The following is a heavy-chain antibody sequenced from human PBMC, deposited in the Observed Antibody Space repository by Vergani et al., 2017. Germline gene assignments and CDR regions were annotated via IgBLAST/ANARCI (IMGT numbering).Heavy chain of an antibody. CDR1: GGSISSGSYY. Sequence: QVQLQESGPGLVKPSQTLSLTCTVSGGSISSGSYYWSWIRQPAGKGLEWIGRIYTSGSTSYNPSLKSRVTITVDTSKHQFSLKLSSVTAADTAVYYCARVPVPIPQVRGGDYWGQGTLVTVSS. D-gene: IGHD1-26*01. V-gene: IGHV4-61*02. J-gene: IGHJ4*02. CDR3: ARVPVPIPQVRGGDY. CDR2: IYTSGST.